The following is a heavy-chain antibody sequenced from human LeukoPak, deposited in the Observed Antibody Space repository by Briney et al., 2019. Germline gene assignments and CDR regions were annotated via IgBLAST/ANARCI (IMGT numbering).Heavy chain of an antibody. D-gene: IGHD2-15*01. V-gene: IGHV3-23*01. CDR1: GFTFSSYA. Sequence: GGSLRLSCAASGFTFSSYAMSWVRQAPGKGLEWVSAISGSGGSTYYADSVKGRFTISRDNSKNTLYLQMNSLRAEDTAVYYCAKDVVVVAARYGYYGMDVWGQGTTVTVSS. CDR2: ISGSGGST. J-gene: IGHJ6*02. CDR3: AKDVVVVAARYGYYGMDV.